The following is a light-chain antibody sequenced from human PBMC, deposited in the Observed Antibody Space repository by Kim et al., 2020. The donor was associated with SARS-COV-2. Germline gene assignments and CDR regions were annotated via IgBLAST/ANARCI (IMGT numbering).Light chain of an antibody. J-gene: IGKJ1*01. V-gene: IGKV3-15*01. CDR2: SMS. CDR1: QYVSNN. CDR3: QQYNNWPRT. Sequence: VSPGQRVTLSCRASQYVSNNLAWYQQNPGQPPRPLIYSMSTRATGVPDRFSGSGSGIDFTLTINSLQSEDFAAYYCQQYNNWPRTFGQGTKVDIK.